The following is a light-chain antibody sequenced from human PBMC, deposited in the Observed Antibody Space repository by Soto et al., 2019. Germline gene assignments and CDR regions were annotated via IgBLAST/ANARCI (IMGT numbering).Light chain of an antibody. V-gene: IGKV1-6*01. CDR2: GAT. CDR3: LQHSNIPPT. J-gene: IGKJ1*01. Sequence: AIQMTQSPSSLSASVEDRVTITCRASQALGKDLDWNQQKPGKAPKLLIYGATSLQTGVPSRFSGSGSGTDFTLTISSLQPEDFSTYYCLQHSNIPPTFGQGTKVEVK. CDR1: QALGKD.